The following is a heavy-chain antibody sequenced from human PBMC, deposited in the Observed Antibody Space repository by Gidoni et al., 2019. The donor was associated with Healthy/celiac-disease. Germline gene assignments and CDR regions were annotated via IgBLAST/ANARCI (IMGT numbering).Heavy chain of an antibody. V-gene: IGHV4-61*02. CDR1: GGSISSGSYY. Sequence: QVQLQESGPGLVKPSQNLSLTCTVPGGSISSGSYYWSWIRQPAGKGLEWIGRIYASGSTNYNPSLKSRVTISVDTSKNQFSLKLSSVTAADTAVYYCARGGPFDYWGQGTLVTVSS. CDR3: ARGGPFDY. J-gene: IGHJ4*02. CDR2: IYASGST.